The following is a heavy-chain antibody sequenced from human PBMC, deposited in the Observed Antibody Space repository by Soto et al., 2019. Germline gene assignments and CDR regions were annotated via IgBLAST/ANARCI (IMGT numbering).Heavy chain of an antibody. CDR3: ARLGGSSPPRGAETQRYYYYYYGMDV. V-gene: IGHV5-10-1*01. CDR2: IDPSDSYT. Sequence: GESLKISCKGSGYSFTSYWISWVRQMPGKGLEWMGRIDPSDSYTNYSPSFQGHVTISADKSISTAYLPWSSLKASDTAMYYCARLGGSSPPRGAETQRYYYYYYGMDVWGQGTTVTVSS. CDR1: GYSFTSYW. J-gene: IGHJ6*02. D-gene: IGHD2-2*01.